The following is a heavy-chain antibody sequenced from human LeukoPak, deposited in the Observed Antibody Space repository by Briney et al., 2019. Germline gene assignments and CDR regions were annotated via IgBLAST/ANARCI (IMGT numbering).Heavy chain of an antibody. CDR1: GGSISSYY. D-gene: IGHD6-6*01. Sequence: SETLSLTCPVSGGSISSYYWSWIRRPPGKGLEWIGYIYYSGSTKYNPSLKSRVTISLDTSKNQFSLKLSSVTAADTAVYYCAGSSSSNYYYGMDVWGQGTTVTVSS. CDR3: AGSSSSNYYYGMDV. J-gene: IGHJ6*02. V-gene: IGHV4-59*01. CDR2: IYYSGST.